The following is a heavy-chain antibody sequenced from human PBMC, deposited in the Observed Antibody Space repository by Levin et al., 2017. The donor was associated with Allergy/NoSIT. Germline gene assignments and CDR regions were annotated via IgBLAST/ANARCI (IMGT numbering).Heavy chain of an antibody. J-gene: IGHJ6*02. D-gene: IGHD3/OR15-3a*01. CDR2: ISWNSAST. V-gene: IGHV3-9*01. CDR3: SKDVGRMTAFELGKDYFYHGMDV. CDR1: GFMFEDYG. Sequence: HTGGSLRLSCAASGFMFEDYGMHWVRQVPGKGLEWVAGISWNSASTAYADSAKGRFTISRDNAKNSLYLEMNSLRTEDTALYYCSKDVGRMTAFELGKDYFYHGMDVWGQGTTVTVSS.